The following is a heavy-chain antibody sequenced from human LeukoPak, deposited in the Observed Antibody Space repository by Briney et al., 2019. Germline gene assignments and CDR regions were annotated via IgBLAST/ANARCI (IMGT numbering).Heavy chain of an antibody. V-gene: IGHV4-34*01. CDR2: INHSGST. D-gene: IGHD3-3*01. CDR3: ARGKMAYYDFWSGPRNWFDP. J-gene: IGHJ5*02. CDR1: GGSFSGYY. Sequence: SETLSLTCAVYGGSFSGYYWSWIRQPPGKGLEWIGEINHSGSTNYNPSLKSRVAISVDTSKNQFSLKLSSVTAADTAVYYCARGKMAYYDFWSGPRNWFDPWGQGTLVTVSS.